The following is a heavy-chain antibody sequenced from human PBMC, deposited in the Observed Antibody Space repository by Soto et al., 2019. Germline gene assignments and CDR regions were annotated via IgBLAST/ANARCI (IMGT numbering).Heavy chain of an antibody. D-gene: IGHD5-12*01. CDR3: ARERVAPYCYSGMDI. V-gene: IGHV1-18*01. Sequence: QVQLVQSGAEVKKPGASVKVSCKASGYTFTRSGISWARQAPGQGPEWMGWISSYNGDTNYAQTFQGRVTMTTDTSTSTAYMELRSLRSDDTAVYYCARERVAPYCYSGMDIWGQGTPVTVSS. CDR2: ISSYNGDT. CDR1: GYTFTRSG. J-gene: IGHJ6*02.